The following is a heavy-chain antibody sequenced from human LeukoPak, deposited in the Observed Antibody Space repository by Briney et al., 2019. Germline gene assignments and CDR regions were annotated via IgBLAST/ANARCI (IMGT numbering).Heavy chain of an antibody. CDR2: IYYTGST. CDR3: AKEDIVLMVYAIFDY. V-gene: IGHV4-59*12. CDR1: GGSINNYY. J-gene: IGHJ4*02. D-gene: IGHD2-8*01. Sequence: SETLSLTCTVSGGSINNYYWSWVRQPPGAGLEWLAYIYYTGSTNYNPSLKTRLTISVDTSKNQFSLRLNSVTAADTAVYYCAKEDIVLMVYAIFDYWGQGTLVTVSS.